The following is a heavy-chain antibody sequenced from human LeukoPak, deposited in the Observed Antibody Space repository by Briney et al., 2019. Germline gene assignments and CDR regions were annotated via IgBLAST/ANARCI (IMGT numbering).Heavy chain of an antibody. CDR2: VYYSGST. CDR1: GVSINNYY. D-gene: IGHD6-6*01. CDR3: ARGGSSSGRIDY. J-gene: IGHJ4*02. V-gene: IGHV4-59*01. Sequence: NASETLSLTCSVSGVSINNYYWSWIREPPGGGLEWIGYVYYSGSTNYNPSLKSRVTISVDTSKNQFSLKLSSVTAADTAVYYCARGGSSSGRIDYWGQGTLVTVSS.